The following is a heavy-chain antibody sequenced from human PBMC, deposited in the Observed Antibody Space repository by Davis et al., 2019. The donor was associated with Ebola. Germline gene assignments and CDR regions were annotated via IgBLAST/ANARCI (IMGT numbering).Heavy chain of an antibody. Sequence: SETLSLTCTVSGGSISSSSYYWGWTRQPPGKGLEWIGSIYYSGSTYYNPSLKSRVTISVDTSKNQFSLKLSSVTATDTAVYYCARPSGYSSGWYNGAAFDIWGQGTMVTVSS. V-gene: IGHV4-39*01. CDR3: ARPSGYSSGWYNGAAFDI. CDR2: IYYSGST. D-gene: IGHD6-19*01. J-gene: IGHJ3*02. CDR1: GGSISSSSYY.